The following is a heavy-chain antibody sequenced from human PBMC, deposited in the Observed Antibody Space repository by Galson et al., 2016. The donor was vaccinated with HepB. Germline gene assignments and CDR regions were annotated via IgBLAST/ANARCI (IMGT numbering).Heavy chain of an antibody. Sequence: SLRLSCADSGFTFSGYWMHWVRQAPGKGLAWVSRINSDGTSTMHADSVRGRFSTSSDNAKNTLYLQMNSLRVEDTAVYYCARDPLGDDWFDPWGQGVLVIVSS. CDR3: ARDPLGDDWFDP. J-gene: IGHJ5*02. CDR1: GFTFSGYW. V-gene: IGHV3-74*03. CDR2: INSDGTST. D-gene: IGHD2-21*02.